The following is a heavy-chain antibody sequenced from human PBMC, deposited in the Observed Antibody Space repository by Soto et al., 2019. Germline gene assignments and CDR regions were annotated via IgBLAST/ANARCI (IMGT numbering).Heavy chain of an antibody. D-gene: IGHD6-6*01. CDR2: IRSKPNSYAT. Sequence: GXSLILSCAASGFRFSGSAVHCVRQASWKGLERVGRIRSKPNSYATAYAESVKGRFTISRDDSKNTAYLQMNSLKTEDTAVYYCTRGTSDSSSSFFDYWGPGTLVT. CDR3: TRGTSDSSSSFFDY. V-gene: IGHV3-73*01. CDR1: GFRFSGSA. J-gene: IGHJ4*02.